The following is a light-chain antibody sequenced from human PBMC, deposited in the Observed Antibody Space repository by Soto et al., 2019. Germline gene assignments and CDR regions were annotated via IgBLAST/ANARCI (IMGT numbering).Light chain of an antibody. CDR1: QSVLYLSKNKNY. J-gene: IGKJ1*01. Sequence: DIVMTQSPDSLAVSLGERATINCKSSQSVLYLSKNKNYLAWYQQKPGQPPKLLIYWASTRESGVPDRFSGGGFETDFTLTISSLQAEDVAVYYCQQYYTTPLTFGQGAKVEIK. CDR3: QQYYTTPLT. CDR2: WAS. V-gene: IGKV4-1*01.